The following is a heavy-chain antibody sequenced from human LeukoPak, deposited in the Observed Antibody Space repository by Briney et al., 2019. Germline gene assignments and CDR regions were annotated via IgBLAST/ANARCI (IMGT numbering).Heavy chain of an antibody. CDR3: ARDCSGGSCYGAFDI. V-gene: IGHV4-30-4*01. CDR2: IYDSGST. Sequence: SQTLSLTCTVSGASSRSGDYYWSWIRQPPGKGLEWIGYIYDSGSTYYNPSLKSRITISVDTSENRFSLKLSSVTATDTAVYYCARDCSGGSCYGAFDIWGQGTMVTVSS. J-gene: IGHJ3*02. D-gene: IGHD2-15*01. CDR1: GASSRSGDYY.